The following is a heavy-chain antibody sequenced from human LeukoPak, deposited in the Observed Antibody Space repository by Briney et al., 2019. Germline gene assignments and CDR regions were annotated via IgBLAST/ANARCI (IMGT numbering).Heavy chain of an antibody. CDR2: ISISGTTI. V-gene: IGHV3-48*03. CDR3: ASRPYYYMDV. Sequence: GGSLRLSCAASGFTFSDYEMNWVRQAPGKGLEWLSHISISGTTIHYADSVKGRFTISRDNAKNSVYLQMTSLRAEDTAVYYCASRPYYYMDVWGKGTTVTISS. J-gene: IGHJ6*03. CDR1: GFTFSDYE. D-gene: IGHD6-6*01.